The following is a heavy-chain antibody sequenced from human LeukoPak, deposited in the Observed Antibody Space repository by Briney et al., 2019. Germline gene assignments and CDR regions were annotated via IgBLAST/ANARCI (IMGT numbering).Heavy chain of an antibody. CDR3: ARVGHIEVRGVIGGLRPYYYYYGMDV. Sequence: ASVKVSCTASGYTFTSYDINWVRQATGQGLEWMGWMNPNSGNTGYAQKFQGRVTMTRNTSISTAYMELSSLRSEDTAVYYCARVGHIEVRGVIGGLRPYYYYYGMDVWGQGTTVTVSS. J-gene: IGHJ6*02. CDR2: MNPNSGNT. V-gene: IGHV1-8*01. D-gene: IGHD3-10*01. CDR1: GYTFTSYD.